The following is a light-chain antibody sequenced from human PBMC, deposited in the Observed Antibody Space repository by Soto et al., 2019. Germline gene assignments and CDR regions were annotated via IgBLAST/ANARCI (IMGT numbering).Light chain of an antibody. CDR3: SSYTRSSTLE. CDR1: SSDVGAYNF. Sequence: QSALTQPASVSGSPGQSITISCTGTSSDVGAYNFVSWYQQHPGKAPKLMIYEVSNRPSGVSARFSGSKSDNTASLTISGLQAEDEADYYCSSYTRSSTLEFGGGTKVTVL. V-gene: IGLV2-14*01. CDR2: EVS. J-gene: IGLJ2*01.